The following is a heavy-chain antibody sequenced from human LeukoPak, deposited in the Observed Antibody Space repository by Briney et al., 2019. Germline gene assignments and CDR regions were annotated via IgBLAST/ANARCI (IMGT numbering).Heavy chain of an antibody. CDR2: INPSGGST. V-gene: IGHV1-46*01. CDR3: ARDLPDYYDSSGYGSFTRAFDI. Sequence: ASVKVSCKASGYTFTSYYMRWVRQASGQGLEWMGIINPSGGSTSYAQKFQGRVTITADKSTSTAYMELSSLRSEDTAVYYCARDLPDYYDSSGYGSFTRAFDIWGQGTMVTVSS. D-gene: IGHD3-22*01. CDR1: GYTFTSYY. J-gene: IGHJ3*02.